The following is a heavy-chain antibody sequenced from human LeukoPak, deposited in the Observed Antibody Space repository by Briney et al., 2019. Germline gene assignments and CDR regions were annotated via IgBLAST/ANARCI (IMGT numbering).Heavy chain of an antibody. CDR1: GFTFSSYG. CDR3: AREGRFGELSP. D-gene: IGHD3-10*01. CDR2: IWYDGSNK. V-gene: IGHV3-33*08. Sequence: PGGSLRLSCAASGFTFSSYGMHRVRQAPGKGLEWVAVIWYDGSNKYYADSVKGRFTISRDNSKNTLYLQMNGLGAEDTAVYYCAREGRFGELSPWGQGTLVTVSS. J-gene: IGHJ5*02.